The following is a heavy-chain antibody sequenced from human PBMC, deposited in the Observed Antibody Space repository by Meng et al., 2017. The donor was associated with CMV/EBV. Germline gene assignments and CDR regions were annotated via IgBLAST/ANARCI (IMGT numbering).Heavy chain of an antibody. J-gene: IGHJ4*02. CDR1: GYTFTGYY. CDR3: ARVQVRGEMATPAGY. Sequence: QVALVPSGAEVKKPGASVKVSSKASGYTFTGYYMHWVRQAPGQGLEWMGWINPNSGGTNYAQKFQGRVTMTRDTSISTAYMELSRLRSDDTAVYYCARVQVRGEMATPAGYWGQGTLVTVSS. D-gene: IGHD5-24*01. V-gene: IGHV1-2*02. CDR2: INPNSGGT.